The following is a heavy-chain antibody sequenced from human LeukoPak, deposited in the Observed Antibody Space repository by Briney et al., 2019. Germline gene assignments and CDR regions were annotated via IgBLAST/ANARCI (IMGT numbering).Heavy chain of an antibody. CDR2: IKQDGSEK. CDR1: GFTFSSYW. CDR3: ARGGNSWYSYYYGMNV. D-gene: IGHD2-2*01. V-gene: IGHV3-7*04. J-gene: IGHJ6*02. Sequence: PGGSLRLSCAASGFTFSSYWMSWVRQAPGKGLEWVANIKQDGSEKYYVDSVKGRFTISRDNAKNSLYLQMYSLRAEDTAVYYCARGGNSWYSYYYGMNVWGQGTTVTVSS.